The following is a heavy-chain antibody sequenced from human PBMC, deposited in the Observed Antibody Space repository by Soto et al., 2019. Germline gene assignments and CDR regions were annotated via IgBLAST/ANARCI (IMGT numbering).Heavy chain of an antibody. J-gene: IGHJ4*02. V-gene: IGHV4-31*03. CDR2: IYYSGST. Sequence: SETLSLTCTVSGGSISSGGYYWNWIRQHPGKGLEWIGYIYYSGSTYYNPSLKSRVTISVDTSKNQISLRLSSVTAADTAVYYCAREMRVGTGYYDTSGPDYWGQGTLVTVSS. CDR1: GGSISSGGYY. D-gene: IGHD3-22*01. CDR3: AREMRVGTGYYDTSGPDY.